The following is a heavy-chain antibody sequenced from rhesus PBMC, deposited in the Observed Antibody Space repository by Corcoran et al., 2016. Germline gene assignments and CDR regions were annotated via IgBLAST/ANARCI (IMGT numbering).Heavy chain of an antibody. CDR3: ARDPYSNYDSWYFDL. CDR2: RNGNSRNN. D-gene: IGHD4-23*01. CDR1: GASISSYW. J-gene: IGHJ2*01. Sequence: QVQLQESGPGLVKPSETLSLTCAVSGASISSYWWNWIRPPPGKGLEWIGERNGNSRNNNYNPSRTSRVTITKDASKNQFSLKLSSVTAADTAVYYCARDPYSNYDSWYFDLWGPGTPITISS. V-gene: IGHV4-80*01.